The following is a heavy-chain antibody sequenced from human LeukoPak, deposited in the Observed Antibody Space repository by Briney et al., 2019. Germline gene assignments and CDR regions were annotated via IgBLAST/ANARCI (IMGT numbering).Heavy chain of an antibody. CDR3: VRVKSGRPDY. CDR1: GGSISISNYY. J-gene: IGHJ4*02. Sequence: SETLSLTCTVSGGSISISNYYWAWMRQPPGKGLEWIASINYSGSTYYNPSLRSRVTTSVDTSKNQFSLKVSSVTAADTAVYFCVRVKSGRPDYWGQGTLVTVSS. V-gene: IGHV4-39*01. CDR2: INYSGST. D-gene: IGHD6-6*01.